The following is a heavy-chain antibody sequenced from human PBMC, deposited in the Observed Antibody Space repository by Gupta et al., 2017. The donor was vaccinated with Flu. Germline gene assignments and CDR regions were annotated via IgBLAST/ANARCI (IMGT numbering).Heavy chain of an antibody. Sequence: EVQLLESGGGLVQPGGSLRLSCAASGFTFSSYAMSWVRQAPGKGLEWVSAISGSGGSTYYADSVKGRFTISRDNSKNTLYLQMNSLRAEDTAVYYCAKDWKESSGWYWGYFQHWGQGTLVTVSS. CDR3: AKDWKESSGWYWGYFQH. J-gene: IGHJ1*01. CDR1: GFTFSSYA. V-gene: IGHV3-23*01. CDR2: ISGSGGST. D-gene: IGHD6-19*01.